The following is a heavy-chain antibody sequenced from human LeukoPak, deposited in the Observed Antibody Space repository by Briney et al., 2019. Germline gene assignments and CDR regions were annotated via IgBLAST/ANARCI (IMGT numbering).Heavy chain of an antibody. D-gene: IGHD4-11*01. V-gene: IGHV3-48*01. CDR3: ARVPRYSNYHG. CDR2: ISSTKSTI. CDR1: GFIFSAYS. J-gene: IGHJ4*02. Sequence: GGSLRLSCAASGFIFSAYSMTWVRQAPGRGLECISYISSTKSTINYADSVKGRFTTSRDNVKNSLYLQMNSLRAEDTAVYYCARVPRYSNYHGWGQGTLVTVSS.